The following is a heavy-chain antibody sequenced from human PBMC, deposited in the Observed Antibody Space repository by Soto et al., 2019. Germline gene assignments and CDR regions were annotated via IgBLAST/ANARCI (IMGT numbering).Heavy chain of an antibody. CDR1: GFTVSSKY. D-gene: IGHD2-2*01. J-gene: IGHJ4*02. Sequence: GSLRLSCAASGFTVSSKYMSWVRQAPGKGLEWVSLIQSGGPTYYADSVKGRFTISRDTSKNTLYLQMNSLRAEDTAVYYCATPSSYCSSTSCYYHYFDYWGQGTLVTVSS. V-gene: IGHV3-66*01. CDR3: ATPSSYCSSTSCYYHYFDY. CDR2: IQSGGPT.